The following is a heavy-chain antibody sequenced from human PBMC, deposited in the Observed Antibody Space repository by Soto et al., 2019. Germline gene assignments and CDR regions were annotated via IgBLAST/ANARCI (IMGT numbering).Heavy chain of an antibody. CDR1: GGSISSGGYY. V-gene: IGHV4-31*03. D-gene: IGHD4-17*01. Sequence: QVQLQESGPGLVKPSQTLSLTCTVSGGSISSGGYYWRWIRQHPGKGLEWIGYIYYSGSTYYNPSLKSRVTRSVDTSKNQFALKLSSVTAADTSVYYCARSPEATVTAFDYWGQGTLVTVSS. J-gene: IGHJ4*02. CDR2: IYYSGST. CDR3: ARSPEATVTAFDY.